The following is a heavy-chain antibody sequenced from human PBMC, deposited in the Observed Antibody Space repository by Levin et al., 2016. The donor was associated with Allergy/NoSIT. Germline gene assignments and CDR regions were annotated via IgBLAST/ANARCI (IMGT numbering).Heavy chain of an antibody. Sequence: VRQAPGKGLEWVSAISGSGGSTYYADSVKGRFTISRDNSKNTLYLQMNSLRAEDTAVYYCAKGGPKGSSSIFDYWGQGTLVTVSS. CDR3: AKGGPKGSSSIFDY. CDR2: ISGSGGST. V-gene: IGHV3-23*01. J-gene: IGHJ4*02. D-gene: IGHD6-6*01.